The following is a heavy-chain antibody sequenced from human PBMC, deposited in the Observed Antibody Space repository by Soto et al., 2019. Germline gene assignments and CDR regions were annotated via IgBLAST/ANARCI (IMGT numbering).Heavy chain of an antibody. J-gene: IGHJ5*02. CDR1: GSRFSFYS. CDR2: ITSTSSAI. D-gene: IGHD2-2*01. V-gene: IGHV3-48*02. CDR3: ARDGIGAAYTFDPYLYAS. Sequence: GGSLRLSCAASGSRFSFYSMSWVRQAPGKGLEWISYITSTSSAINYADSVRGRFTISRDNGMQSLFLHMNSLRDEDTAVYYCARDGIGAAYTFDPYLYASWGRGPLVTVSS.